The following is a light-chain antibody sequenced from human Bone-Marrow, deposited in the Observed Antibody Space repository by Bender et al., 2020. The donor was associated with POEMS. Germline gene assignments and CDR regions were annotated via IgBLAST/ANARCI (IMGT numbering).Light chain of an antibody. J-gene: IGLJ1*01. CDR1: SSDVGGYNH. CDR2: EVT. Sequence: HSVLTQPASMSGSPGQSITIFCTGTSSDVGGYNHVSWYQQHPGKAPKLIIYEVTKRPSWISDRFSGSKSGNTASLTISGLQAEDEADYFCGSFGGSDTYVFGTGTEVTVL. V-gene: IGLV2-14*03. CDR3: GSFGGSDTYV.